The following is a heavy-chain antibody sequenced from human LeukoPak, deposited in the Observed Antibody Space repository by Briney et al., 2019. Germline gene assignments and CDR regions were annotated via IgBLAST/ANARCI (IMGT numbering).Heavy chain of an antibody. D-gene: IGHD5-12*01. J-gene: IGHJ3*02. V-gene: IGHV3-64D*06. Sequence: GGSLRLSCSASGFTFSSYAMHWVRQAPGKGLEYVSAISSNGGSTYYADSMKGRFTISRDNSKNTLYLQMSSLRAEDTAVYYCVKEGDDSGYDDGAFDIWGQGTMVTVSS. CDR2: ISSNGGST. CDR3: VKEGDDSGYDDGAFDI. CDR1: GFTFSSYA.